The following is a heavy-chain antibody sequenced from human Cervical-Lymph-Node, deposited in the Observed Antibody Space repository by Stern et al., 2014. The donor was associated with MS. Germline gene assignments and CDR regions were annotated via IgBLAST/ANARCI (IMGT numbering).Heavy chain of an antibody. CDR3: AREYQPPTNWFDP. V-gene: IGHV1-2*02. J-gene: IGHJ5*02. CDR2: IYPNSGDT. CDR1: GYTFTAYS. D-gene: IGHD2-2*01. Sequence: VQLVQSGAEVKTPGASVQVFCKASGYTFTAYSIHWVRQAPGQGLEWMGWIYPNSGDTNIAQRFQGRVTMTRDTSISTAYMELSRLRSDDTAVYYCAREYQPPTNWFDPWGQGTLVTVSS.